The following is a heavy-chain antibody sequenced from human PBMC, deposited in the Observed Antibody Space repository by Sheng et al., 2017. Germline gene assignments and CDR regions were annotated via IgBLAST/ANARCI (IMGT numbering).Heavy chain of an antibody. V-gene: IGHV4-38-2*02. Sequence: QVQLQESGPGLVKPSETLSLTCTVSGYSISSGYYWGWIRQPPGKGLEWIGSIYHSGSTYYNPSLKSRVTISVDTSKNQFSLKLSSVTAADTAVYYCAXVQYQLLMSVFRYRRDQGT. D-gene: IGHD2-2*01. CDR3: AXVQYQLLMSVFRYR. J-gene: IGHJ3*01. CDR1: GYSISSGYY. CDR2: IYHSGST.